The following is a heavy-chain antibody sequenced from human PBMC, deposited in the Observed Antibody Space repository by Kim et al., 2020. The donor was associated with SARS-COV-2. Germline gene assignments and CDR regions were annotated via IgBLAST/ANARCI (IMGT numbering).Heavy chain of an antibody. V-gene: IGHV4-39*07. Sequence: SETLSPTCTVSGGSISSSGYYWGWIRQPPGKGLEWIGTIYYTGSTYYNPSLKSRVTISVDTSMTQFSLKLGSVSAADTAVYYCARAAYRGSRIRYFDYWG. D-gene: IGHD1-26*01. J-gene: IGHJ4*01. CDR3: ARAAYRGSRIRYFDY. CDR1: GGSISSSGYY. CDR2: IYYTGST.